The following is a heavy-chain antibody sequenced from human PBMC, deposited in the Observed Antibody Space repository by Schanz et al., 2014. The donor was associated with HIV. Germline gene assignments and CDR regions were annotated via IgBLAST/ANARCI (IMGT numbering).Heavy chain of an antibody. V-gene: IGHV1-69*06. CDR2: IIPIFDTT. CDR3: ARTHYSVVSSRAMDV. Sequence: QVQLVQSGAEVKKPGSSVTVSCKASGDTFSSYSISWVRQAPGQGLEWVGGIIPIFDTTKYAQKFQGRVTLTRDTTATTVYMELSSLKSEDTAVYYCARTHYSVVSSRAMDVWGQGTTVTVSS. J-gene: IGHJ6*02. CDR1: GDTFSSYS. D-gene: IGHD2-15*01.